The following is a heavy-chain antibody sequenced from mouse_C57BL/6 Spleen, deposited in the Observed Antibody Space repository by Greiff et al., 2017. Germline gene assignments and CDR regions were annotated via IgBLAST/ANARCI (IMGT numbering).Heavy chain of an antibody. CDR2: IHPSDSDT. D-gene: IGHD1-1*01. CDR3: AIMKDLVVATDYAMDD. J-gene: IGHJ4*01. CDR1: GYTFTSYW. V-gene: IGHV1-74*01. Sequence: QVQLQQPGAELVKPGASVKVSCKASGYTFTSYWMHWVKQRPGQGLEWIGRIHPSDSDTNYNQKFKGKATLTVDKSSSTAYMQLSSLTSEDSAVYYGAIMKDLVVATDYAMDDWGQGTSVTVSS.